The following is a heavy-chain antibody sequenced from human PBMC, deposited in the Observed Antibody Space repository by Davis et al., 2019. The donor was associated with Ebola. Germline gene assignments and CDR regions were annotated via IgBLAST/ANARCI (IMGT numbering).Heavy chain of an antibody. V-gene: IGHV3-15*01. CDR2: IKSKTDGGTT. D-gene: IGHD2-15*01. Sequence: GGSLRLSCAASGFEFNKYAMGWVRQAPGKGLEWVGRIKSKTDGGTTDYAAPVKGRFTISRDDSKNTLYLQMNSLKTEDTAVYYCARARYCSGGSCWGMDVWGQGTTVTVSS. J-gene: IGHJ6*02. CDR3: ARARYCSGGSCWGMDV. CDR1: GFEFNKYA.